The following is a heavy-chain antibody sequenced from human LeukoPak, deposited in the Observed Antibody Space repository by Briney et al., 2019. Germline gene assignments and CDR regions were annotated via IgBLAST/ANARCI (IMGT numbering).Heavy chain of an antibody. CDR2: IYYSGST. CDR3: AREGARLLSFGMDV. V-gene: IGHV4-61*01. D-gene: IGHD2-15*01. CDR1: GGSVSSGSYY. Sequence: SETLSLTCTVSGGSVSSGSYYWSWIRQPPGKGLECIVYIYYSGSTNYNPSLKSRVTISVDTSKNQFSLKLSSVTAADTAVYYCAREGARLLSFGMDVWGQGTTVTVPS. J-gene: IGHJ6*02.